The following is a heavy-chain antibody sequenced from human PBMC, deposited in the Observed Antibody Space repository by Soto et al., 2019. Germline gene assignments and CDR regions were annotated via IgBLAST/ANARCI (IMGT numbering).Heavy chain of an antibody. CDR2: ISGSGGST. D-gene: IGHD6-6*01. J-gene: IGHJ5*02. CDR1: GFTFSSYA. V-gene: IGHV3-23*01. Sequence: GGSMSLSCAASGFTFSSYAMSWVRQAPGKGLEWVSAISGSGGSTYYADSVKGRFTISRDNSKNTLYLQMNSLRAEDTAVYYCAKGPSSPTHNCFDPWGQGTLVTVSS. CDR3: AKGPSSPTHNCFDP.